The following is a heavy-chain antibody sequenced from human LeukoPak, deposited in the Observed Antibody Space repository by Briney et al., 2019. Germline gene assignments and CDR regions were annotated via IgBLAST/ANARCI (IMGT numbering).Heavy chain of an antibody. CDR3: TRQGSNAFDI. CDR1: GFTFSSYW. V-gene: IGHV3-74*01. CDR2: INSDGSST. J-gene: IGHJ3*02. Sequence: GGSLRLCCAASGFTFSSYWMHWVRQTPGKGLVWVSRINSDGSSTIYADAVKGRFTISRDNAKNTLYLQMNSLRAEDTAVYYCTRQGSNAFDIWGQGTMVTVSS.